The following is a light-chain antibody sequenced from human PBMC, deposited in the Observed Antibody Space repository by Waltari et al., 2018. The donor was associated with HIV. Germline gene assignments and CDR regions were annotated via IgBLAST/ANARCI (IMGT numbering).Light chain of an antibody. J-gene: IGLJ1*01. CDR1: SSDVGGYNY. CDR3: CSYAGSYTYV. CDR2: DVS. V-gene: IGLV2-11*01. Sequence: VSGSPGQSVTISCTGTSSDVGGYNYVSWYQQHPGKAPKLMIYDVSKRPSGVPDRFSGSKSGNTASLTISGLQAEDEADYYCCSYAGSYTYVFGTGTKVTVL.